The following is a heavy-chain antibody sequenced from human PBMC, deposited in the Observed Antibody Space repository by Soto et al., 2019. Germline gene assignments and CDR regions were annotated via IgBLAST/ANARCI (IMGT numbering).Heavy chain of an antibody. CDR1: GGSISSSSYY. D-gene: IGHD6-6*01. CDR2: IYYSGST. Sequence: SETLSLTCTVSGGSISSSSYYRGWIRQPPGKGLEWIGSIYYSGSTYYNPSLKSRVTISVDTSKNQFSLKLSSVTAADTAVYYCARGRAIAASYYYYYMDVWGKGTTVTVSS. CDR3: ARGRAIAASYYYYYMDV. J-gene: IGHJ6*03. V-gene: IGHV4-39*01.